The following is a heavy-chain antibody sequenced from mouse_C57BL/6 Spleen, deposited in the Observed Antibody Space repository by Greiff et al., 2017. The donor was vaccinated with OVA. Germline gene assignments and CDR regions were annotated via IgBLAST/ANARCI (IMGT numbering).Heavy chain of an antibody. CDR3: ARDYDAGGFDY. Sequence: EVKVVESEGGLVQPGSSMKLSCTASGFTFSDYYMAWVRQVPEKGLEWVANINYDGSSTYYLDSLKSRFIISRDNAKNILYLQMSSLKSEDTATYYCARDYDAGGFDYWGQGTTLTVSS. D-gene: IGHD2-12*01. CDR2: INYDGSST. CDR1: GFTFSDYY. J-gene: IGHJ2*01. V-gene: IGHV5-16*01.